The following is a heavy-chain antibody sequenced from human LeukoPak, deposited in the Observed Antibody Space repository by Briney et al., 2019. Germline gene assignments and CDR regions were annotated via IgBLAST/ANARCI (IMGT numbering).Heavy chain of an antibody. CDR1: GFTFSSYS. CDR3: ARAYSPKGAFDI. Sequence: PGGSLRLSCAASGFTFSSYSMNWVRQAPGKGLEWVSSISSSPSDIYIADSVKGRFTISRDNAKNSLYLQMNSLRGEDTAVYYCARAYSPKGAFDIWGQGTMVTVSS. CDR2: ISSSPSDI. V-gene: IGHV3-21*06. D-gene: IGHD2-21*01. J-gene: IGHJ3*02.